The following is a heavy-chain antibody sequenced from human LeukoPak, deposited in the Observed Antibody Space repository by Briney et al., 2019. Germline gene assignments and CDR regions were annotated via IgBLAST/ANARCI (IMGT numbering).Heavy chain of an antibody. CDR3: AMTGRGYDFDY. CDR1: GYSFTSYW. CDR2: IYPGDSDT. Sequence: GASLKISCKGSGYSFTSYWIGCVRQLPGEGLEWMGIIYPGDSDTRYSPSFQGQVTISADKSISTAYLQWSSLKASDTAMYYCAMTGRGYDFDYWGQGTLVTVSS. V-gene: IGHV5-51*01. D-gene: IGHD5-12*01. J-gene: IGHJ4*02.